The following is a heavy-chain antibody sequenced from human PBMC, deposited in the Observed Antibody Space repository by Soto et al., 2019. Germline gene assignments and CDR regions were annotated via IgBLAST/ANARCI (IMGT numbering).Heavy chain of an antibody. Sequence: PSETLSLTCTVSGGSISSYYWSWIRQPPGKRLEWIGYIYYTGSTNYNPSLKSRVTISIDTSKNQFSLKLSSVTAADTAVYYCARVKTNPRDYYGMDVWGQGTTVTV. CDR1: GGSISSYY. CDR3: ARVKTNPRDYYGMDV. D-gene: IGHD2-8*01. J-gene: IGHJ6*02. CDR2: IYYTGST. V-gene: IGHV4-59*01.